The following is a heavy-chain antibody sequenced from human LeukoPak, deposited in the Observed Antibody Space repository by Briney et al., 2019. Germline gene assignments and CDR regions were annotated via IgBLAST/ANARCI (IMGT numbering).Heavy chain of an antibody. CDR2: LRGDTGDT. CDR1: GYMVSDYY. J-gene: IGHJ4*02. V-gene: IGHV1-2*02. Sequence: ASVTVLCKTSGYMVSDYYMHWVHQAPGQWIEWMGWLRGDTGDTDSPQKFKGRVTMTRDTATNTAYMQLSRLTYDDTAIYFCARVRDNACDYWGQGTLVTVSS. D-gene: IGHD1-1*01. CDR3: ARVRDNACDY.